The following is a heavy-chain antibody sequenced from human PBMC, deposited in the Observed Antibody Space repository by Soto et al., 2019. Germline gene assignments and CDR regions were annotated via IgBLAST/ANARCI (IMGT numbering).Heavy chain of an antibody. CDR1: DDSITSGAYY. CDR2: IQYRGST. J-gene: IGHJ4*02. V-gene: IGHV4-39*01. CDR3: AGMFWFDELLFDY. Sequence: SETLSLTCTVSDDSITSGAYYWGLIRQPPGKGLEWIGTIQYRGSTYYNPSLKSRVTMSLDTSKNQYSLRLSSVTAADTAVYFCAGMFWFDELLFDYWGPGTLVTVSS. D-gene: IGHD3-10*01.